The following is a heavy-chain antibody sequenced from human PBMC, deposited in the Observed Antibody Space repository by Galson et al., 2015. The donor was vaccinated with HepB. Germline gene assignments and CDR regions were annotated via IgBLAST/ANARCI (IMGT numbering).Heavy chain of an antibody. D-gene: IGHD3-3*01. Sequence: LSCAAFGFTFSSYSMNWVRQAPGKGLEWVSSISSSSSYIYYADSVKGRFTISRDNAKNSLYLQMNSLRAEDTAVYYCARATTIFGVVSGYWGQGTLVTVSS. CDR1: GFTFSSYS. CDR2: ISSSSSYI. V-gene: IGHV3-21*01. J-gene: IGHJ4*02. CDR3: ARATTIFGVVSGY.